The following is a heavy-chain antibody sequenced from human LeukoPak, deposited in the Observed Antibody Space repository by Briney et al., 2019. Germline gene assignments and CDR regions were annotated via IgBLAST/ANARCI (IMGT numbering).Heavy chain of an antibody. J-gene: IGHJ4*02. V-gene: IGHV1-2*02. CDR2: INPNWCDR. D-gene: IGHD3-10*01. Sequence: GVSVKVSCESSVYTFTGYYLLWVRQSPGQGLECMGWINPNWCDRQYAQKLQGSVNMSRETAISTAYMELRSVTLDDTAIYYCARVGYFYGLGSQTGGYLDYWGQGTLVTVSS. CDR3: ARVGYFYGLGSQTGGYLDY. CDR1: VYTFTGYY.